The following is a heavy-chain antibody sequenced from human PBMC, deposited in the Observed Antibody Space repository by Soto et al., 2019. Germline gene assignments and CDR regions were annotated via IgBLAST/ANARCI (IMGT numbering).Heavy chain of an antibody. CDR3: ARTGGYSSSTWDNWFDP. CDR1: GYTFTSYG. V-gene: IGHV1-18*01. CDR2: ISAYNGNT. Sequence: ASVKVSCKASGYTFTSYGISWVRQAPGQGLEWMGWISAYNGNTNYAQKLQGRVTMTTDTSTSTAYMELRSLRSDDTAVYYCARTGGYSSSTWDNWFDPWGQGTLVTVSS. J-gene: IGHJ5*02. D-gene: IGHD6-6*01.